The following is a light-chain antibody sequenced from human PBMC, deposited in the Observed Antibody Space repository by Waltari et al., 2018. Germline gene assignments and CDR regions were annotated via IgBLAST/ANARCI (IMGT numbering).Light chain of an antibody. CDR1: SPTPGNMV. CDR2: RND. J-gene: IGLJ3*02. CDR3: ASWDDSLNGHWV. V-gene: IGLV1-44*01. Sequence: QLVLPQPPPASGTPGHRVTISCFEPSPTPGNMVLTWYRQVPGTAPKLLIYRNDLRPSGVPDRFSASKSGTSASLAISGLQSEDEAEYYCASWDDSLNGHWVFGGGTKVTVL.